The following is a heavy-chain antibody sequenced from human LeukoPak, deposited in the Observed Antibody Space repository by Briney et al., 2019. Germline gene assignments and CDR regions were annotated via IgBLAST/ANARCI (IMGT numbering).Heavy chain of an antibody. CDR3: AREVGSRASLDY. J-gene: IGHJ4*02. Sequence: GGSLRLSCAASGFTFSSYSMNWVRQAPGKGLEWVSSISSSSSYIYYADSVKGRFTISRDNAKNSLYPQMNSLRAEDTAVYYCAREVGSRASLDYWGQGTLVTVSS. V-gene: IGHV3-21*01. D-gene: IGHD1-26*01. CDR1: GFTFSSYS. CDR2: ISSSSSYI.